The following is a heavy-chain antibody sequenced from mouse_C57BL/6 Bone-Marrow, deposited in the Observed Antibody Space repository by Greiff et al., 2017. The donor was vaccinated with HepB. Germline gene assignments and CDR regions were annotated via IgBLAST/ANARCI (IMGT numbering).Heavy chain of an antibody. CDR2: ISSGGSYT. Sequence: EVQGVESGGDLVKPGGSLKLSCAASGFTFSSYGMSWVRQTPDKRLEWVATISSGGSYTYYPDSVKGRFTISRDNAKNTLYLQMSSLKSEDTAMYYCARHRYDYDEGFYFDYWGQGTTLTVSS. CDR3: ARHRYDYDEGFYFDY. D-gene: IGHD2-4*01. CDR1: GFTFSSYG. V-gene: IGHV5-6*01. J-gene: IGHJ2*01.